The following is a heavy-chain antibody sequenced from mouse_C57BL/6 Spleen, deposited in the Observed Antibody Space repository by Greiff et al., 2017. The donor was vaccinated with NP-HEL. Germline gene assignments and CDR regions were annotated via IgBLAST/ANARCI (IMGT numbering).Heavy chain of an antibody. Sequence: VKVVESGAELVKPGASVKISCKASGYAFSSYWMNWVKQRPGKGLEWIGQIYPGDGDTNYNGKFKGKATLTADKSSSTAYMQLSSLTSEDSAVYFCARWLYYDYDGYFDVWGTGTTVTVSS. CDR3: ARWLYYDYDGYFDV. CDR2: IYPGDGDT. J-gene: IGHJ1*03. D-gene: IGHD2-4*01. V-gene: IGHV1-80*01. CDR1: GYAFSSYW.